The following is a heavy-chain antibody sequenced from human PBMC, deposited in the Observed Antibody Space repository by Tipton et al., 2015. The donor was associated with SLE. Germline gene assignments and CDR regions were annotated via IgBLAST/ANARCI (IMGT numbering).Heavy chain of an antibody. J-gene: IGHJ4*02. CDR1: GFTFSSYA. CDR3: AKFGKTTDFYLDS. V-gene: IGHV3-23*01. D-gene: IGHD3-10*01. Sequence: SLRLSCATSGFTFSSYALSWVRRAPGKGREWVSAISGGGGSTYYADFVKGRFSISIDKSKKTLFLQMNSLRVDDTASYYCAKFGKTTDFYLDSWGQGTLGSLSS. CDR2: ISGGGGST.